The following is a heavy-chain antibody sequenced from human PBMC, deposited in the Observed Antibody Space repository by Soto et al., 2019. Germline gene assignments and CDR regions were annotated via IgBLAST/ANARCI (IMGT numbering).Heavy chain of an antibody. CDR2: ISSSSSYI. CDR1: GFTFSSYS. Sequence: EVQLVESGGGLVKPGGSLRLSCAASGFTFSSYSMNWVRQAPGKGLEWVSSISSSSSYIYYADSVKGRFTNSRDNANNSLFLQMNSLRAEDTAVYYCARGLYYYDSSGYYSPWGQGTLVTVSS. J-gene: IGHJ5*02. V-gene: IGHV3-21*01. D-gene: IGHD3-22*01. CDR3: ARGLYYYDSSGYYSP.